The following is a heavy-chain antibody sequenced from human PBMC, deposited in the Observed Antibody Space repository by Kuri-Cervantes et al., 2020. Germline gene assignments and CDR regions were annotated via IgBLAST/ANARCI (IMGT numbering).Heavy chain of an antibody. D-gene: IGHD1-26*01. V-gene: IGHV3-7*01. CDR1: GFASGLTFSSYS. CDR3: ARYSGSNGFVY. J-gene: IGHJ4*02. CDR2: IKEDGSEK. Sequence: GGSLRLSCAASGFASGLTFSSYSMNWVRQAPGKGLEWVANIKEDGSEKHYVDSVKGRFTISRDNAKNSLYLQMSSLRVDDTAVYFCARYSGSNGFVYWGQGTLVTVSS.